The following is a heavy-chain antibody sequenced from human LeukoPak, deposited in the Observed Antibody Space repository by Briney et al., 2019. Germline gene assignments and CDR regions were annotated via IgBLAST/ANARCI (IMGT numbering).Heavy chain of an antibody. V-gene: IGHV3-21*01. D-gene: IGHD3-10*01. CDR3: ASNYYYGSGSYPYYFDY. J-gene: IGHJ4*02. CDR1: GFTFSSYS. Sequence: GRSLRLSCAASGFTFSSYSMNWVRQAPGKGLEWVSSISSSSSYIYYADSVKGRFTISRDNAKNSLYLQMNSLRAEDTAVYYCASNYYYGSGSYPYYFDYWGQGTLVTVSS. CDR2: ISSSSSYI.